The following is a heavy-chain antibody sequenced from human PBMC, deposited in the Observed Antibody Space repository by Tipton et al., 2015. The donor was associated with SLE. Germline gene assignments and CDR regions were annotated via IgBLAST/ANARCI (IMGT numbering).Heavy chain of an antibody. CDR3: AREGNYYDSSGPIDYFDY. CDR2: ISYDGSNK. D-gene: IGHD3-22*01. V-gene: IGHV3-30*03. CDR1: GFTFSSYS. J-gene: IGHJ4*02. Sequence: SLRLSCAASGFTFSSYSMNWVRQAPGKGLEWVAVISYDGSNKYYADSVKGRFTISRDNSKNTLYLQMNSLRAEDTAVYYCAREGNYYDSSGPIDYFDYWGRGTLVTVSS.